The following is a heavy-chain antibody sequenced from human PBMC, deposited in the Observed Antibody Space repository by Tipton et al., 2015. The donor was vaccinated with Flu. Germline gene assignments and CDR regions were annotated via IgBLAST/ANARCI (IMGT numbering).Heavy chain of an antibody. D-gene: IGHD2-8*02. J-gene: IGHJ3*02. Sequence: TLSLTCTVSGGSISSYYWSWIRQPPGKGLEWIGYIYTSGSTNYSPSLKSRVTISVDTSKNQFSLKLSSVTAADTAVYYCAGNKGVLVGAFDIWGQGTMVTVSS. CDR2: IYTSGST. CDR3: AGNKGVLVGAFDI. CDR1: GGSISSYY. V-gene: IGHV4-4*08.